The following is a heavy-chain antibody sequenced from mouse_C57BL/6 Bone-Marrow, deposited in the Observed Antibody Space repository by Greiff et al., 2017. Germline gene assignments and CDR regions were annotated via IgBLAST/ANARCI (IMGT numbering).Heavy chain of an antibody. CDR2: ISDGGSYT. Sequence: EVKLMESGGGLVKPGGSLKLSCAASGFTFSSYAMSWVRQTPEKRLEWVATISDGGSYTYYPDNVKGRFTISRDNAKNNLYLQVSHLKSEDTAMYYYAREGYYSNYGYAMDYWGQGTSVTVSA. CDR3: AREGYYSNYGYAMDY. CDR1: GFTFSSYA. J-gene: IGHJ4*01. V-gene: IGHV5-4*01. D-gene: IGHD2-5*01.